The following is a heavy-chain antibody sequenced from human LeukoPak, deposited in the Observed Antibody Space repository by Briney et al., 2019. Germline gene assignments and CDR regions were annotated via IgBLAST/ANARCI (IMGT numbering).Heavy chain of an antibody. CDR1: GGTFSSYA. V-gene: IGHV1-69*06. D-gene: IGHD5-18*01. CDR3: AREGGYSYGYYFDY. CDR2: IIPIFGTA. Sequence: GSSVKVSCKASGGTFSSYATSWVRQAPGQGLEWMGGIIPIFGTANYAQMFQGRVTITADKSTSTAYMELSSLRSEDTAAYYCAREGGYSYGYYFDYWGQGTLVTVSS. J-gene: IGHJ4*02.